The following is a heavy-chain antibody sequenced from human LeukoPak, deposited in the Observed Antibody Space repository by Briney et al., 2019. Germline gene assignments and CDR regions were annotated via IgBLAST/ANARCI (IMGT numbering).Heavy chain of an antibody. V-gene: IGHV1-18*01. CDR1: GYTFTTTY. Sequence: GASVKVSCKTSGYTFTTTYINWVRQAPGQGLEWMGWVSAYNGKTSYAQKFQGRVTMTIDTSTTTANMDLTSLTFDDTAVYYCARGGTYYPCIDYWGQGTLVTVSS. CDR2: VSAYNGKT. CDR3: ARGGTYYPCIDY. J-gene: IGHJ4*02. D-gene: IGHD1-26*01.